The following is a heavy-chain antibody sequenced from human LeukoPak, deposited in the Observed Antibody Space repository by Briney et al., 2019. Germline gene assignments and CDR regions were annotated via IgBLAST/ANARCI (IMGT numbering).Heavy chain of an antibody. V-gene: IGHV4-4*07. CDR1: GGSISSYY. J-gene: IGHJ6*03. CDR2: IYTSGST. Sequence: PSETLSLTCTVSGGSISSYYWSWIRQPAGKGLEWIGRIYTSGSTNYNPSLKSRVTISVDTSKNQFSLKLSSVTAADTAVYYCARTPGSSGYYYYYYYMDVWGKGTTVTVSS. D-gene: IGHD3-22*01. CDR3: ARTPGSSGYYYYYYYMDV.